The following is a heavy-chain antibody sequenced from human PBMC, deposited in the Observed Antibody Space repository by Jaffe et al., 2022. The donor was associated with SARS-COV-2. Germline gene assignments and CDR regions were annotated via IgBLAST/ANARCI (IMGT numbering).Heavy chain of an antibody. J-gene: IGHJ6*03. Sequence: QVQLVESGGGVVQPGRSLRLSCAASGFTFSSYAMHWVRQAPGKGLEWVAVISYDGSNKYYADSVKGRFTISRDNSKNTLYLQMNSLRAEDTAVYYCARVVLELNYYYYMDVWGKGTTVTVSS. CDR2: ISYDGSNK. D-gene: IGHD1-7*01. CDR3: ARVVLELNYYYYMDV. CDR1: GFTFSSYA. V-gene: IGHV3-30*04.